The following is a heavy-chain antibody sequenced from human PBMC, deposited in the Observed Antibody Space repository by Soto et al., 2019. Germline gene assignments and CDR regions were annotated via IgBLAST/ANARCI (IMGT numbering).Heavy chain of an antibody. D-gene: IGHD1-26*01. CDR3: AKDRGGSYYVGYYYYGMDV. CDR2: ISYDGSNK. CDR1: GFTFSSYG. J-gene: IGHJ6*02. Sequence: PGGSLRLSCAASGFTFSSYGMHWVRQAPGKGLEWVAVISYDGSNKYYADSVKGRFTISRDNSKNTLYLQMNSLRAEGTAVYYCAKDRGGSYYVGYYYYGMDVWGQGTTVTVSS. V-gene: IGHV3-30*18.